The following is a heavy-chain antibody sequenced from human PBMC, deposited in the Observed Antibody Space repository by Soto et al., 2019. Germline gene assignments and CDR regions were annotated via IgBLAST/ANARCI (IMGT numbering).Heavy chain of an antibody. J-gene: IGHJ4*02. CDR1: GFTFSSYS. CDR3: ARGWFGEVDY. Sequence: GGSLRLSCAASGFTFSSYSMNWVRQAPGKGLEWVSSISSSSSYIYYADSVKGRFTISRDNAKNSPYLQMNSLRAEDTAVYYCARGWFGEVDYWGQGTLVTVSS. V-gene: IGHV3-21*01. CDR2: ISSSSSYI. D-gene: IGHD3-10*01.